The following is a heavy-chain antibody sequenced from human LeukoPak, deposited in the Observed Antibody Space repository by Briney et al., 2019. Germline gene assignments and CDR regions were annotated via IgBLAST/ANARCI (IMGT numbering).Heavy chain of an antibody. J-gene: IGHJ4*02. D-gene: IGHD1-26*01. Sequence: GGSLRLSCAASGFTLSSHWMNWVRQAPGKGLEWVADIKQDGSEKYYVGSVKGRFAISRDNAKNSMYLQMNSLRAEDTAVYYCARWEIRGSAHQLDYWGRGTLVTVSS. V-gene: IGHV3-7*01. CDR2: IKQDGSEK. CDR3: ARWEIRGSAHQLDY. CDR1: GFTLSSHW.